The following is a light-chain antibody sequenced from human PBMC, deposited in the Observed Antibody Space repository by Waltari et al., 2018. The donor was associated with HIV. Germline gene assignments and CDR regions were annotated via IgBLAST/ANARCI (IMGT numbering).Light chain of an antibody. J-gene: IGLJ1*01. CDR2: GNN. CDR1: SSNSGAAYH. V-gene: IGLV1-40*01. Sequence: QSVLTQPPSVSGAPGQRVTISCPGSSSNSGAAYHVPRYQHLPGTAPKLLIYGNNNRPSGVPDRFSGSKSGTSASLAITGLQAEDEADYYCQSYDSSLRGYVFGTGTKVTVL. CDR3: QSYDSSLRGYV.